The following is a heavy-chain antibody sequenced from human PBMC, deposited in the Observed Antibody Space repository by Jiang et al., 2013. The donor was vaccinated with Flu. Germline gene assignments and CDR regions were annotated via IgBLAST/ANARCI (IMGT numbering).Heavy chain of an antibody. CDR2: IYYSGST. V-gene: IGHV4-39*01. CDR3: APGGAGGY. CDR1: GGSISSSSYY. Sequence: SLTCTVSGGSISSSSYYWGWIRQPPGKGLEWIGSIYYSGSTYYNPSLKSRVTISVDTSKNQFSLKLSSVTAADTAVYYCAPGGAGGYWGQGTLVTVSS. J-gene: IGHJ4*02. D-gene: IGHD1-26*01.